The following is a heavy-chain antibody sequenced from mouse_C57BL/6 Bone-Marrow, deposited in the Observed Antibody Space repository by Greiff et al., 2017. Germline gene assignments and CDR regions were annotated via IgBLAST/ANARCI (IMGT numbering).Heavy chain of an antibody. Sequence: DVQLQESGPELVKPGASVKIPCKASGYTFTDYNMDWVKQSHGKSLEWIGDINPNNGGTIYNQKFKGKATLTVDKSSSTAYMELRSLTSEDTAVDYCARGGDDYDGGYFDVWGTGTTGTVSS. V-gene: IGHV1-18*01. CDR3: ARGGDDYDGGYFDV. D-gene: IGHD2-4*01. CDR2: INPNNGGT. CDR1: GYTFTDYN. J-gene: IGHJ1*03.